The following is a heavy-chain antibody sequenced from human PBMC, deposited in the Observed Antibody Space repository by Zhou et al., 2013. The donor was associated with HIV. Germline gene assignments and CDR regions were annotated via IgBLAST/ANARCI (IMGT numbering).Heavy chain of an antibody. D-gene: IGHD3-9*01. CDR1: GGTFSSYA. CDR2: IIPIFGTA. V-gene: IGHV1-69*05. CDR3: ARSNYDILTGKWYFDL. Sequence: QVQLVQSGAEVKKPGSSVRVSCKASGGTFSSYAITWVRQAPGQGLEWMGGIIPIFGTANYAQKFQGRVTITTDESTSTAYMELSSLRSEDTAVYYCARSNYDILTGKWYFDLWGRGTLVTVSS. J-gene: IGHJ2*01.